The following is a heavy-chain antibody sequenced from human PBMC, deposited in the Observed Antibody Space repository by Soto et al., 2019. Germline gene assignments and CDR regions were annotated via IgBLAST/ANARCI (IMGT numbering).Heavy chain of an antibody. CDR2: IFWDDDK. V-gene: IGHV2-5*02. D-gene: IGHD1-26*01. J-gene: IGHJ4*02. CDR3: AQLPWEEMWTRATVVN. Sequence: SGPTLVNPTQTLTLTCTFSGFSLSTSGVGVGWIRQPPGKALEWLGIIFWDDDKRYRPSLKRRVSITKDTSKNQLVLTMANMDPVDTATYYCAQLPWEEMWTRATVVNWGQGTPVTVSS. CDR1: GFSLSTSGVG.